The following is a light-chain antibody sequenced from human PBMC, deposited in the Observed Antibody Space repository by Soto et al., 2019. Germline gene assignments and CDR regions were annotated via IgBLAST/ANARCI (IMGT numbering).Light chain of an antibody. CDR3: QQLNSSPLT. Sequence: DIHMTPSPSSLSASVGDRVTITCRASLRISSYLAWYQQKPGKIPKFLIYAASTFQGGVPSRFSGSGSGTDFTLTISSLQPEDVATYYCQQLNSSPLTFGGGTKVDIK. V-gene: IGKV1-27*01. CDR1: LRISSY. CDR2: AAS. J-gene: IGKJ4*01.